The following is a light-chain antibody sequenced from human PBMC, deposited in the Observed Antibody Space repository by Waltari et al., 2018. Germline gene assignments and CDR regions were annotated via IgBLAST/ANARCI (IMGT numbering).Light chain of an antibody. CDR3: QQNSSAPLT. CDR1: QGFSNY. V-gene: IGKV1-27*01. J-gene: IGKJ4*01. CDR2: AAS. Sequence: IQMTQPPSSLSASVGARVPITCRASQGFSNYLAWYQQNPGKVPKLLIYAASTLQSGVPSRFSGSGSGTDFTLTISSLQPEDVATYYCQQNSSAPLTFGGGTKVEIK.